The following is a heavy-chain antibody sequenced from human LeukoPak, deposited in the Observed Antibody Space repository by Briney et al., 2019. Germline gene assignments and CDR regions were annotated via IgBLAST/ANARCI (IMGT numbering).Heavy chain of an antibody. CDR1: GFTFSSYG. V-gene: IGHV3-23*01. CDR2: ISGSGAST. J-gene: IGHJ4*02. D-gene: IGHD6-13*01. CDR3: AKARGSEIAAATNY. Sequence: GGSLRLSCAASGFTFSSYGMSWVRQAPGKGLEWVSVISGSGASTYYADSVKGRFTISRDNSNNTMYLQMNSLRAEDTAVYYCAKARGSEIAAATNYWGQGALVTVSS.